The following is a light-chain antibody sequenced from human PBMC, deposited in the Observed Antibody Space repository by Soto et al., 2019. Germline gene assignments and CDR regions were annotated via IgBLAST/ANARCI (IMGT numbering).Light chain of an antibody. Sequence: DIQMTQSPSSLSASVGDRVTITCRASQSNSSYLNWYQQKPGKATKLLIYAASSLQSGVPSRFSGSGSGTDFTLTISSLQPEDFATYYCQQSYSTPWTFGQGTKVEIK. CDR3: QQSYSTPWT. J-gene: IGKJ1*01. V-gene: IGKV1-39*01. CDR1: QSNSSY. CDR2: AAS.